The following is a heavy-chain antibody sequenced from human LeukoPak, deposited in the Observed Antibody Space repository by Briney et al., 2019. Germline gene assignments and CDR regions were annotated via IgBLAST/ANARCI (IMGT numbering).Heavy chain of an antibody. D-gene: IGHD6-19*01. Sequence: GESLKISCKGSEYSFTSYWIGWVRQMPGKGLEWMGIIYPGDSDTKYSPSFEGQVTISVDKSISTAYLQWSSLKASDTAMYYCARSGYSSGWYVGSFDYWGQGTLVTVSS. CDR1: EYSFTSYW. J-gene: IGHJ4*02. CDR2: IYPGDSDT. CDR3: ARSGYSSGWYVGSFDY. V-gene: IGHV5-51*01.